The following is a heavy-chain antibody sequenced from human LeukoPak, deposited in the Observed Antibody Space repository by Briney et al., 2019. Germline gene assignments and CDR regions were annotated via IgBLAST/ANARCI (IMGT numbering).Heavy chain of an antibody. V-gene: IGHV4-31*03. J-gene: IGHJ4*02. D-gene: IGHD6-13*01. CDR3: ARGSYTSSWSRHDY. CDR1: GGSISSGGYY. CDR2: IYYSGST. Sequence: SETLSLTCTVSGGSISSGGYYWSWIRQHSGKGLEWIGYIYYSGSTYYNPSLESRVTISLDTSKNQFSLKLSSVTAADTAVYYCARGSYTSSWSRHDYWGQGTLVTVSS.